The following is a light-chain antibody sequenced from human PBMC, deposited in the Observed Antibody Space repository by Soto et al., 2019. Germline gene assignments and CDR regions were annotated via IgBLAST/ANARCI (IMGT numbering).Light chain of an antibody. J-gene: IGLJ2*01. CDR2: EVS. Sequence: QSVLNQPASVSGTPGQSITISCPGTSSDVGGYNYVSWYQQHPGKAPKLMIYEVSNRPSGVSNRFSGSKYGNTSSLTISGLQAAEEGDYECSSYTSISTIFLVFGGGTNLIVL. V-gene: IGLV2-14*01. CDR1: SSDVGGYNY. CDR3: SSYTSISTIFLV.